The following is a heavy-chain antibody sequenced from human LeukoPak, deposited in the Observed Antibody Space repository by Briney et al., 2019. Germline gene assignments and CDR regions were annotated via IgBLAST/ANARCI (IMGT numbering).Heavy chain of an antibody. D-gene: IGHD6-19*01. J-gene: IGHJ4*02. CDR3: ARESQIAVSGALSH. CDR2: INQDSSEK. V-gene: IGHV3-7*03. CDR1: GFTFSNYW. Sequence: GGSLRLSCAASGFTFSNYWMSWVRQAPGKGLEWVANINQDSSEKYYVDSVKGRFTISRDNAKNSLYLQINSLRADDTALYYCARESQIAVSGALSHWGQGILVTVSS.